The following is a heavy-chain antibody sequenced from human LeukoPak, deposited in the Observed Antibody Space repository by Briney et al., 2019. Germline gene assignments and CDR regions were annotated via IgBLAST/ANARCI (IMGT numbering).Heavy chain of an antibody. CDR1: GYTFTNYG. Sequence: ASVKVSCKASGYTFTNYGVSWVRQAPGQGFEWMGWVSAYTGNTNYAPKFQGRVTMTTDTSTSAAYMELRSLRFDDTAVYYCARDDRGGRWSWIAPWGQGTLVTVTS. D-gene: IGHD2-15*01. J-gene: IGHJ5*02. CDR3: ARDDRGGRWSWIAP. CDR2: VSAYTGNT. V-gene: IGHV1-18*01.